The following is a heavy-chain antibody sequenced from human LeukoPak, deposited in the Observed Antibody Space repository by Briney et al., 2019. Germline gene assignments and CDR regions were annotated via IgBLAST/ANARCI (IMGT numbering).Heavy chain of an antibody. D-gene: IGHD5-12*01. CDR3: ARGYIGYYYYYMDV. CDR1: GGSFSGYY. Sequence: KPSETLSLTCAVYGGSFSGYYWSWIRQPPGEGLEWIGEINHSGSTNYNPSLKSRVTISVDTSKNQFSLKLSSVTAADTAVYYCARGYIGYYYYYMDVWGKGTTVTVSS. J-gene: IGHJ6*03. V-gene: IGHV4-34*01. CDR2: INHSGST.